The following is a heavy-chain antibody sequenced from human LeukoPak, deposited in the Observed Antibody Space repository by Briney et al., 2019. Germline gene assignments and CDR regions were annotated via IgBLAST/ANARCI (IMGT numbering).Heavy chain of an antibody. CDR1: GFTFSSFG. J-gene: IGHJ4*02. D-gene: IGHD6-13*01. Sequence: PGRSLRLSCAASGFTFSSFGMHWVRQAPGKGLEWVAVIWYDASNKYCADSVKGRFTISRDNSKNTLYLQMNSLRDDDTAVYYCVRGVGVSRFNYLDFWGQGTLVIVSS. CDR2: IWYDASNK. CDR3: VRGVGVSRFNYLDF. V-gene: IGHV3-33*01.